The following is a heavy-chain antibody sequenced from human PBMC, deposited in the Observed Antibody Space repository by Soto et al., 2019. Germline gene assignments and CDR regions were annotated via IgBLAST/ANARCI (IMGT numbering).Heavy chain of an antibody. J-gene: IGHJ4*02. D-gene: IGHD3-22*01. CDR2: ISGSGGST. Sequence: EVQLLESGGGLVQPGGSLRLSCAASGFTFSSYAMSWVRQAPGKGLEWVSAISGSGGSTYYADSVKGRFTISRDNSKNTLYLQMTSLRAEDTAVYYCAKDGGPKRPEFITMIVVVTYMGYFDYWGQGTLVTVSS. V-gene: IGHV3-23*01. CDR3: AKDGGPKRPEFITMIVVVTYMGYFDY. CDR1: GFTFSSYA.